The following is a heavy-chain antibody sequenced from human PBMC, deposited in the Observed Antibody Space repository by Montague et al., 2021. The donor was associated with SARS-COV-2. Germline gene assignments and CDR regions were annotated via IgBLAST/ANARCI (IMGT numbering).Heavy chain of an antibody. V-gene: IGHV3-15*01. CDR2: IKSKTDSGTT. Sequence: SLRLSCAASGFTFSNAWMSWVRQAPGKGLEWVGRIKSKTDSGTTYYAAPVKGRFTISRDDSKNTLYLQMSSLKTEDTAVYYCTTAIAVAGTGRYYYYYGMDVWGQGTTVTVS. J-gene: IGHJ6*02. D-gene: IGHD6-19*01. CDR1: GFTFSNAW. CDR3: TTAIAVAGTGRYYYYYGMDV.